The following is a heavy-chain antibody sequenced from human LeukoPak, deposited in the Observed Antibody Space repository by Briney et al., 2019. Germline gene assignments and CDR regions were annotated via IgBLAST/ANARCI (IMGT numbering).Heavy chain of an antibody. CDR2: IYHSGST. V-gene: IGHV4-4*02. Sequence: SETLSLTCAVSGGSISSSNWWSWVRQPPGKGLEWIGEIYHSGSTNYNPSLKSRVTISVDTSKNQFSLKLSSVTAADTAVYYCARQRRLRVAFDIWGQGTMVTVSS. CDR1: GGSISSSNW. J-gene: IGHJ3*02. CDR3: ARQRRLRVAFDI. D-gene: IGHD2-15*01.